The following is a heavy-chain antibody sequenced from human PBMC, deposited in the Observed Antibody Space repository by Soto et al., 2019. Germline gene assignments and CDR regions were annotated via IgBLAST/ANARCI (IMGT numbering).Heavy chain of an antibody. Sequence: KPSETLSLTCTVSGGSISSYYWSWIRQPPGKGLEWIGYIYYSGSTNYNPSLKSRVTISVDTSKNQFSLKLSSVTAADTAVYYCARVGYNLVSWFDPWGQGTLVTVSS. J-gene: IGHJ5*02. CDR1: GGSISSYY. V-gene: IGHV4-59*01. CDR3: ARVGYNLVSWFDP. D-gene: IGHD5-12*01. CDR2: IYYSGST.